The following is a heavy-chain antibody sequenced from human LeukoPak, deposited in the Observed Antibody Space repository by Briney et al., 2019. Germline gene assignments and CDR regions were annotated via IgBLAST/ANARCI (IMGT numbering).Heavy chain of an antibody. D-gene: IGHD4-23*01. CDR1: AFTFSNYW. V-gene: IGHV3-7*01. Sequence: QSGGSLRLSRAASAFTFSNYWMSWVRQAPGKGLEWVANIKEDGSEINYVDSVKGRFTISRDNAKNSLYLQMNSLRVDDTAVYYCARDRGYSTFDYWGQGTLVTVSS. J-gene: IGHJ4*02. CDR3: ARDRGYSTFDY. CDR2: IKEDGSEI.